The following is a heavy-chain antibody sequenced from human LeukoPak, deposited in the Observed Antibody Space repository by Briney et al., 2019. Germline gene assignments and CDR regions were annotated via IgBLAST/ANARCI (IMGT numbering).Heavy chain of an antibody. Sequence: PGGSLRLSCAASAFTFRNYWMSWVRQAPGEGLEWVANTKQDGGEKYYVDSVKGRFTISRDNAKNSLYLQMNSLRAEDTAVYYCARPYSSSSGQYYYYYYMDVWGKGTTVTVSS. CDR2: TKQDGGEK. CDR3: ARPYSSSSGQYYYYYYMDV. D-gene: IGHD6-6*01. V-gene: IGHV3-7*01. J-gene: IGHJ6*03. CDR1: AFTFRNYW.